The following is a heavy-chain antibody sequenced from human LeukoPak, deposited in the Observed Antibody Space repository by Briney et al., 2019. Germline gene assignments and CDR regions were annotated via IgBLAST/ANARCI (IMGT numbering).Heavy chain of an antibody. CDR1: GFTVSSNY. Sequence: GGSLRLSCAASGFTVSSNYMSWVRQAPGKGLEWVSVIYSGGSTYYADSVKGRFTISRDNSKNTLYLQMNSLRAEDTAVYYCARMNRGYCSGGSCYWFDPWGRGTLVTVSS. V-gene: IGHV3-66*01. CDR2: IYSGGST. D-gene: IGHD2-15*01. CDR3: ARMNRGYCSGGSCYWFDP. J-gene: IGHJ5*02.